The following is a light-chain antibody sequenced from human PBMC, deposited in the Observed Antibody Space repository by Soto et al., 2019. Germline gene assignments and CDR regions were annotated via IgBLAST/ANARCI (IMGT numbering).Light chain of an antibody. CDR1: QSVSSY. Sequence: IVLTQSPGTLSLSPWERATLSCRASQSVSSYLAWYQQKPGQAPRLLIYDASNRATGIPARFSGSGSGTDFTLTISSLEPEDFAVYYCQQRSNWPITFGQGTRLEIK. CDR3: QQRSNWPIT. CDR2: DAS. V-gene: IGKV3-11*01. J-gene: IGKJ5*01.